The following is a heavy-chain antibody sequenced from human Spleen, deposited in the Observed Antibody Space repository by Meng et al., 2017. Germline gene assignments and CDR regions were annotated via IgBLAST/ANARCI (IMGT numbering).Heavy chain of an antibody. J-gene: IGHJ4*02. CDR3: ARDCLAGYTSGWQFDY. Sequence: QVQLVQSGAEVKKPGASVKVSCKASAYSFTDYFVHWVRQAPGQGLEWLGVINCRSGAPTYEPKFQGRLTMTRDTSTSTVSMELSSLRSEDTAVYYCARDCLAGYTSGWQFDYWGQGTLVTVSS. D-gene: IGHD6-19*01. CDR2: INCRSGAP. V-gene: IGHV1-46*01. CDR1: AYSFTDYF.